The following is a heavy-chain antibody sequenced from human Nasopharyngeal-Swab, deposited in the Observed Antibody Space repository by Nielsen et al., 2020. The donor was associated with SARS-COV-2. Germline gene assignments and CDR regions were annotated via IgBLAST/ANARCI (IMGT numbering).Heavy chain of an antibody. V-gene: IGHV3-30*18. J-gene: IGHJ6*02. CDR1: GFTFSSYG. CDR2: ISYDGSNK. Sequence: GGSLRLSCEASGFTFSSYGMHWVRQAPGKGLEGVAVISYDGSNKYYADSVKGRFTISRDNSKNTLYLQMNSLRAEDTAVYYCAKEPGVLWFGELFSYGMDVWGQGTTVTVSS. D-gene: IGHD3-10*01. CDR3: AKEPGVLWFGELFSYGMDV.